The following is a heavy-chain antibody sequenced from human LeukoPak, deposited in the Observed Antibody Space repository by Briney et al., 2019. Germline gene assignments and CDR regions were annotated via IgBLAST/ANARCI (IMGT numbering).Heavy chain of an antibody. Sequence: PGGSLRLSCASSGFTFSFYWMHWVRQAPGKGLVWVSRINNDGRSTSYAGSVKGRFTISRDNAKNTLYLQMNSLRAEDTAVYYCAKALTVTPVEPFNYWGQGTLVTVSS. CDR1: GFTFSFYW. V-gene: IGHV3-74*01. J-gene: IGHJ4*02. CDR3: AKALTVTPVEPFNY. D-gene: IGHD4-17*01. CDR2: INNDGRST.